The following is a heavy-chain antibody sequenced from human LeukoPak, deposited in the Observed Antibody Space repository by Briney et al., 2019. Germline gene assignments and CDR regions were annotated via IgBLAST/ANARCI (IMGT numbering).Heavy chain of an antibody. CDR3: ARDGWKIEYYFDY. Sequence: GGSLRLSCAASGFTFSSYALSWVRQAPGKGLEWVSGIVGSGGATYYADSVKGRFTISRDNAKNSLYLQMNSLRAEDTAVYYCARDGWKIEYYFDYWGQGTLVTVSS. CDR1: GFTFSSYA. V-gene: IGHV3-23*01. J-gene: IGHJ4*02. D-gene: IGHD1-1*01. CDR2: IVGSGGAT.